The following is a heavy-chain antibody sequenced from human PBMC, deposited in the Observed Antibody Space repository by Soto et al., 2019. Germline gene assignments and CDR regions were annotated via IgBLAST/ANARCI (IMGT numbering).Heavy chain of an antibody. V-gene: IGHV3-13*01. CDR2: LSYAGDT. CDR3: VKGPHSASGYYYMDV. D-gene: IGHD3-10*01. J-gene: IGHJ6*03. CDR1: GFHLSTYD. Sequence: PGRSKRVSCTASGFHLSTYDRHWVRPATGKGLEWVAALSYAGDTYYPGSVKGRFTVSRESAKNSLYLQMNSLTAGDTAVYYCVKGPHSASGYYYMDVWGKGTTVTVSS.